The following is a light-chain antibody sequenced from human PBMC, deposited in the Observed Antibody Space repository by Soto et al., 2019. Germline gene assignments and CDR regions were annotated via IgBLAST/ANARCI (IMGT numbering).Light chain of an antibody. J-gene: IGKJ1*01. CDR1: QSVSSG. CDR2: GVS. V-gene: IGKV3-15*01. Sequence: EVVMTQSPATLSVSPGERATLSCRAGQSVSSGLASYQQRPGRAPRLLIYGVSTRATGGPARCSGSGSGTEFTLTISSLQSEDSAVYFCQQYEKWPSWTFGQGTKVDIK. CDR3: QQYEKWPSWT.